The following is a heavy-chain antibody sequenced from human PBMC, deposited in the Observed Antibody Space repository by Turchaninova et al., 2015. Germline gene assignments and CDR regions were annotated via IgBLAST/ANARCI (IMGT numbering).Heavy chain of an antibody. CDR3: ASGRPNRSSTSCYMEPLDY. J-gene: IGHJ4*02. CDR1: GGSFSGSY. V-gene: IGHV4-34*01. CDR2: IHHRGST. Sequence: QVQLQQWGAGLLKPSETLSLTCAVYGGSFSGSYWSWLRQPPGKGLAWFGEIHHRGSTNSHPSLKRRVTILVYASQALLSLTRSSGTDAVTVIYSCASGRPNRSSTSCYMEPLDYWGQGTLVTVSS. D-gene: IGHD2-2*02.